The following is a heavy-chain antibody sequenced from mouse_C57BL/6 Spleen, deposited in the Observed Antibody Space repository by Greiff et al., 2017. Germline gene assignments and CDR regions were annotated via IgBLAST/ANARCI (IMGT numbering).Heavy chain of an antibody. V-gene: IGHV10-3*01. Sequence: EVQVVESGGGLVQPKGSLKLSCAASGFTFNTYAMNWVRQAPGKGLEWVARIRSKSSNYATYYAYSVKDRFTISRDDYQSMLYLQMNNLKTEDTAMYYCVRDFYDGYYSAWFAYWGQGTLVTVSA. J-gene: IGHJ3*01. CDR1: GFTFNTYA. CDR3: VRDFYDGYYSAWFAY. D-gene: IGHD2-3*01. CDR2: IRSKSSNYAT.